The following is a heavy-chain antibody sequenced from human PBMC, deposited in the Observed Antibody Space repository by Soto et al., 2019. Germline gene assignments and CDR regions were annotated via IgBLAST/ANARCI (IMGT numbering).Heavy chain of an antibody. J-gene: IGHJ4*02. CDR2: ISYDGSNK. CDR3: ARGDPKDIVVVPAAILWYY. V-gene: IGHV3-30-3*01. Sequence: QVQLVESGGGVVQPGRSLRLSCAASGFTFSSYAMHWVRQAPGKGLEWVAVISYDGSNKYYADSVKGRFTISRDNSKNTLYLQMNSLRAEDTAVYYCARGDPKDIVVVPAAILWYYWAQGTLVTVSS. CDR1: GFTFSSYA. D-gene: IGHD2-2*02.